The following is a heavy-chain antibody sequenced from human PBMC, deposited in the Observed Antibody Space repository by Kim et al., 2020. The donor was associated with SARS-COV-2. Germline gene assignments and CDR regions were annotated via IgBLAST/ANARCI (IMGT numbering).Heavy chain of an antibody. V-gene: IGHV3-23*01. D-gene: IGHD3-10*01. CDR1: GFTFSSYA. J-gene: IGHJ4*02. CDR3: AKDRFSGERTYYFDY. CDR2: ISGSGGST. Sequence: GGSLRLSCAASGFTFSSYAMSWVRQAPGKGLEWVSAISGSGGSTYYADSVKGRFTISRDNSKNTLYLQMNSLRAEDTAVYYCAKDRFSGERTYYFDYWGQGTLVTVSS.